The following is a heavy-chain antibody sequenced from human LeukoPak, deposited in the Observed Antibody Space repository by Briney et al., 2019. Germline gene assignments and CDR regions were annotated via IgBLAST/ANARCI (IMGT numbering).Heavy chain of an antibody. CDR1: GYTFTSYG. Sequence: ASVKVSCKTSGYTFTSYGISWVRQAPGQGLEWMGWTSSFSDNTKYAEKFQGRVTMTTEISTSTAYMELRSLRVDDTAVYYCARVQVKTRGSYFRDDYWGQGTLVTVSS. CDR2: TSSFSDNT. CDR3: ARVQVKTRGSYFRDDY. V-gene: IGHV1-18*01. J-gene: IGHJ4*02. D-gene: IGHD3-16*01.